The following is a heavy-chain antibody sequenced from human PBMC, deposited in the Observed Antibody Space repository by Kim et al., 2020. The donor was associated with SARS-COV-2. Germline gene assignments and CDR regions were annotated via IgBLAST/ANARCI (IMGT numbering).Heavy chain of an antibody. V-gene: IGHV1-18*01. CDR1: GHTFTSYG. J-gene: IGHJ6*02. Sequence: ASVKVSCKASGHTFTSYGISWVRQAPGQGLEWMGWISAYNGNTNYAQKLQGRVTMTTDTSTSTAYMELRSLRSDDTAVYYCARDRVVGAIYYYYGMDVWGQGTTVTVSS. CDR3: ARDRVVGAIYYYYGMDV. CDR2: ISAYNGNT. D-gene: IGHD1-26*01.